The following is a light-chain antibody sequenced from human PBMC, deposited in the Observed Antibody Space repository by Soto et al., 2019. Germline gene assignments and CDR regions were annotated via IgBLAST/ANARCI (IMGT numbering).Light chain of an antibody. CDR3: QSWDTSLSGSV. CDR1: SSNIGAGYD. CDR2: GNT. V-gene: IGLV1-40*01. J-gene: IGLJ2*01. Sequence: QSVLTQPPSVSGAPGHRVTISCTGSSSNIGAGYDVNWYQQLPGTAPKLLIYGNTNRPSGVPDRFSGSKSGTSGSLAISGLQTEDEAEYYCQSWDTSLSGSVFGGGTKLTVL.